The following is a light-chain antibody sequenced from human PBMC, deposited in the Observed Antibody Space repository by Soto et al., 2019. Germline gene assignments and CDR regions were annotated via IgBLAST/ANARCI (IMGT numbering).Light chain of an antibody. CDR1: QSIDSY. CDR2: AAF. J-gene: IGKJ4*01. Sequence: DIQMTQSPSSLSASVGDRVTITCRASQSIDSYLNWYQQKPGKAPKLLIYAAFNLQSGVPSRFSGGGSGTDFTLTVSSLQPEDFATYYCQHNYTLPLTFGGGTKVEV. CDR3: QHNYTLPLT. V-gene: IGKV1-39*01.